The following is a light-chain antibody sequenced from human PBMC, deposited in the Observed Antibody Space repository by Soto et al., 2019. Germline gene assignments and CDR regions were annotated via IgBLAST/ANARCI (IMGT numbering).Light chain of an antibody. CDR2: DVN. CDR3: SSYTSINNVV. V-gene: IGLV2-14*01. CDR1: SSDVGGYNY. J-gene: IGLJ2*01. Sequence: QSALTQPASVSGSPGQSITISCTGTSSDVGGYNYVSWYQQHPGKAPKLMIYDVNNRPSVVSFLFAASKSGSTASLTTSALQATDDAAYYCSSYTSINNVVFGGGTQLTVL.